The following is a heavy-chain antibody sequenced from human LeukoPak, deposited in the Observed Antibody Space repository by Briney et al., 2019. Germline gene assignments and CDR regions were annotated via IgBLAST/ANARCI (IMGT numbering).Heavy chain of an antibody. J-gene: IGHJ4*02. D-gene: IGHD2-2*01. V-gene: IGHV3-30*02. CDR2: IPDDGINK. CDR1: GFSFSKYG. CDR3: AKDGANYAKDY. Sequence: PGGSLRLSCVATGFSFSKYGMHWVRQAPGKGLEWVAYIPDDGINKSYADSVKGRFTISRDDSKYTLYLQMSSLRAEDTAVFYCAKDGANYAKDYWGQGTLVTVSS.